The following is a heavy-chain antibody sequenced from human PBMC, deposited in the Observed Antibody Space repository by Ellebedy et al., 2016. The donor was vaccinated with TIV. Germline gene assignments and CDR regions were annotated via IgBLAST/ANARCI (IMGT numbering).Heavy chain of an antibody. Sequence: ASVKVSCKASGYTFSSFGISWVRQAPGQGLEWMGWISAYNGDTQSAQKIQDRVIMTTDTSTTTAYMELRSLRLDDTAVHYCARADGYRSGYRAADYWGQGTLVTVSS. CDR1: GYTFSSFG. CDR3: ARADGYRSGYRAADY. J-gene: IGHJ4*02. CDR2: ISAYNGDT. D-gene: IGHD6-19*01. V-gene: IGHV1-18*01.